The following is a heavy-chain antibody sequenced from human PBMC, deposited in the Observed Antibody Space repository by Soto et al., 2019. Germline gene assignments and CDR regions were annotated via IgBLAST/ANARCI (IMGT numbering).Heavy chain of an antibody. D-gene: IGHD1-1*01. V-gene: IGHV1-18*01. CDR3: ARGRYGDY. CDR2: ISAHNGNT. CDR1: GYGFTTYG. Sequence: QVHLVQSGAEVKKPGASVKVSCKGSGYGFTTYGITWVRQAPGQGLEWMAWISAHNGNTNYAQKAQGRVTVTRDTSTSTAYMELRSLRYDDTGVYYCARGRYGDYWGQGALVTVSS. J-gene: IGHJ4*02.